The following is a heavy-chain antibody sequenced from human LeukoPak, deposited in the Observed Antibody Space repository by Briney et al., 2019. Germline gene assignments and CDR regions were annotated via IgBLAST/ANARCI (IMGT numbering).Heavy chain of an antibody. CDR2: IYYSGST. CDR3: ARDTLVGATVAFDY. CDR1: GGSVSSGSYY. V-gene: IGHV4-61*01. J-gene: IGHJ4*02. Sequence: SQTLSLTCTVSGGSVSSGSYYWSWIRQPPGKGLEWIGYIYYSGSTNYNPSLKSRVTISVDTSKNQFSLKLSSVTAADTAVYYCARDTLVGATVAFDYWGQGTLVTVSS. D-gene: IGHD1-26*01.